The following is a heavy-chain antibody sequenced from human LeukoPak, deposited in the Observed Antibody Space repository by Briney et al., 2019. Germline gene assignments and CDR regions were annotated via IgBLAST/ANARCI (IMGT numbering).Heavy chain of an antibody. J-gene: IGHJ6*02. D-gene: IGHD6-19*01. Sequence: GGSLRLSCAASGFTFSTYDMHWVRQPTGKGLEWVSLIGTAGDTHYPGSVKGRFTVSRENAKNSLYLQMNSLRAGDTAVYYCVRDPSGRGMDVWGQGTTVTASS. CDR1: GFTFSTYD. CDR2: IGTAGDT. CDR3: VRDPSGRGMDV. V-gene: IGHV3-13*01.